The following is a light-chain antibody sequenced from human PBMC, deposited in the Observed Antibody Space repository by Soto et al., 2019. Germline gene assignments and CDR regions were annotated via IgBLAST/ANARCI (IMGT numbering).Light chain of an antibody. CDR3: QQYNNYPRT. CDR2: GAS. J-gene: IGKJ1*01. Sequence: EIVLTQSPGTLSLSPGERATLSCRASQSVSSSPLAWYQQKPGQAPRLLIYGASNRATGIPARFSGSGSGTEFTLTISNLQPDDFATYFCQQYNNYPRTFGQGTKVDIK. CDR1: QSVSSSP. V-gene: IGKV3-20*01.